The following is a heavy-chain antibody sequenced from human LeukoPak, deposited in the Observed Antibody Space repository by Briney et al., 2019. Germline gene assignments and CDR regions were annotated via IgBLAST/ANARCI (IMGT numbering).Heavy chain of an antibody. CDR3: ARHYGP. CDR2: IYYSGST. CDR1: GGSFSGYY. J-gene: IGHJ4*02. D-gene: IGHD3-16*01. V-gene: IGHV4-34*01. Sequence: PSETLSLTCAVYGGSFSGYYWSWIRQPPGKGLEWNGSIYYSGSTYYNPSLKSRVTISVDTSKNQFSLKLNSVTATDTAVYYCARHYGPWGQGTLVTVSS.